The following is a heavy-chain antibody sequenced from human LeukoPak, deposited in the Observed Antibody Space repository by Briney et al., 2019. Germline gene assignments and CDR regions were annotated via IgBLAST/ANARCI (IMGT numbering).Heavy chain of an antibody. Sequence: PGGSLRLSCAASGFTFSSYWMSWVRQAPGKGLEWVANIKQDGSEKYYVDSVKGRFTISSDNAKNSLYLQMNSLRAEDTAVYYCARELMRIAVAGGDYWGQGTLVTVSS. J-gene: IGHJ4*02. CDR3: ARELMRIAVAGGDY. V-gene: IGHV3-7*01. CDR2: IKQDGSEK. D-gene: IGHD6-19*01. CDR1: GFTFSSYW.